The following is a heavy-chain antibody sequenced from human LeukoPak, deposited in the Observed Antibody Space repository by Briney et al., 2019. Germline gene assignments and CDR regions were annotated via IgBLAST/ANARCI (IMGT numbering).Heavy chain of an antibody. CDR3: AKDLREYSSSPRNAFDI. CDR2: ISGSGSST. D-gene: IGHD6-6*01. Sequence: GGSLRLSCAASGFTFSNYAMSWVRQAPGKGLEWVSTISGSGSSTYSADSVKGRFTISRDNSKNTLYLQMSSLRAEDTAVYYCAKDLREYSSSPRNAFDIWGQGTMVTVSS. J-gene: IGHJ3*02. CDR1: GFTFSNYA. V-gene: IGHV3-23*01.